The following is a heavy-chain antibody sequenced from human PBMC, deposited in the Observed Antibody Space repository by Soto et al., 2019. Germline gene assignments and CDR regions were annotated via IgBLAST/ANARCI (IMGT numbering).Heavy chain of an antibody. D-gene: IGHD3-16*02. CDR1: GDTDTNYV. Sequence: PVKVACKASGDTDTNYVISWVRQAPGQGLEWMGGIFPKFGTTYSAQKLQDRLTITADESTSTVYMQLSSLRLDDTAVYYCEAEMTFGKLSVVWGQGPTVTVSS. CDR2: IFPKFGTT. J-gene: IGHJ6*02. CDR3: EAEMTFGKLSVV. V-gene: IGHV1-69*13.